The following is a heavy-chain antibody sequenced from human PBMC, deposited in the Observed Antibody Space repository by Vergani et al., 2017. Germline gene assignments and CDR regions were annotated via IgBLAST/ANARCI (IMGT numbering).Heavy chain of an antibody. CDR1: GYTFTGYY. V-gene: IGHV1-2*02. J-gene: IGHJ3*02. Sequence: QVQLVQSGAEVKKPGASVKVSCKASGYTFTGYYIHWVRPAPGQGLEWMGWINPNSGDTNYAQKFQGRVTMTTDTSISTAYMELSRLRSDDTAVYYCARDATFGIWGQGTMVTVSS. CDR3: ARDATFGI. CDR2: INPNSGDT.